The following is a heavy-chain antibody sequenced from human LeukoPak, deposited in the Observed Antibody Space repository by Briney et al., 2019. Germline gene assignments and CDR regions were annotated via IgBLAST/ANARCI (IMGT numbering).Heavy chain of an antibody. J-gene: IGHJ6*03. CDR3: ARIYRGYYYGSGSLGPLFYYYMDV. Sequence: VASVKVSCKASGYTFTGYYMHWVRQAPAQGLEWMGWISAYNGNKHYAQKLQGRVTMTTDRSTSTAYMELRSLRSDDTAVYYCARIYRGYYYGSGSLGPLFYYYMDVWGKGTTVTISS. V-gene: IGHV1-18*04. D-gene: IGHD3-10*01. CDR2: ISAYNGNK. CDR1: GYTFTGYY.